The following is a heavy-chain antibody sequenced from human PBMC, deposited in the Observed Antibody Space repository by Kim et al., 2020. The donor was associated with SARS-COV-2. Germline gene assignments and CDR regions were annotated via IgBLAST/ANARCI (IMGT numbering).Heavy chain of an antibody. CDR2: ISAYNGNT. CDR3: ARDPYSSSWSSHNWFDP. V-gene: IGHV1-18*01. D-gene: IGHD6-13*01. CDR1: GYTFTSYG. Sequence: ASVKVSCKASGYTFTSYGISWVRQAPGQGLEWMGWISAYNGNTNYAQKLQGRVTMTTDTSTSTAYMELRSLRSDDTAVYYCARDPYSSSWSSHNWFDPWGQGTLVTVSS. J-gene: IGHJ5*02.